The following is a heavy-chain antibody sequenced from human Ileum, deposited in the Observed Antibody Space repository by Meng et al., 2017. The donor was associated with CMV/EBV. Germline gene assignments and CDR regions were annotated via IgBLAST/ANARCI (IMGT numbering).Heavy chain of an antibody. CDR3: AKSEDYYYGMDV. CDR2: IYPGDSDT. J-gene: IGHJ6*02. V-gene: IGHV5-51*01. CDR1: GYKFSTFW. Sequence: GGSLRLSCQGSGYKFSTFWIAWVRQMPGKGLEWMGIIYPGDSDTRYSPSFQGQVTISADKSISTVYLQWSGLKASDTATYYCAKSEDYYYGMDVWGQGTTVTVSS.